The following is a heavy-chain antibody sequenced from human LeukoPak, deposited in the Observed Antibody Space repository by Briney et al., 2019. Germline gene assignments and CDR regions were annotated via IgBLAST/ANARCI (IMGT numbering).Heavy chain of an antibody. CDR2: ISNDGSKK. V-gene: IGHV3-30*15. J-gene: IGHJ4*02. CDR1: GFTFSSYA. Sequence: PGGSLRLSCAASGFTFSSYAMHWVRQAPGKGLDWVTVISNDGSKKSYADSVKGRFIISRDNSKNTVYLQMSSLRPEDTAMYYCARDGVAGIQPYFDYWGQGTLVTVSS. D-gene: IGHD5-18*01. CDR3: ARDGVAGIQPYFDY.